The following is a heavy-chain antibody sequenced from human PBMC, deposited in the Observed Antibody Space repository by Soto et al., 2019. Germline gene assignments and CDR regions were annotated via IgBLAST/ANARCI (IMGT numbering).Heavy chain of an antibody. CDR2: INHSGST. D-gene: IGHD3-10*01. Sequence: SETLSLTCTVSSGTISSRRYYLALIRQPPGKGLEWIGEINHSGSTNYNPSLKSRVTISVDTSKNQFSLKLSSVTAADTAVYYCARVWGGAFDIWGQGTMVTVSS. CDR1: SGTISSRRYY. J-gene: IGHJ3*02. CDR3: ARVWGGAFDI. V-gene: IGHV4-39*07.